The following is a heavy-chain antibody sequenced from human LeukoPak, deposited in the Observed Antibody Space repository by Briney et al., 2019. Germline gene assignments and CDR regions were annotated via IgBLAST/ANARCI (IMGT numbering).Heavy chain of an antibody. CDR2: VGSRGDAI. D-gene: IGHD6-19*01. CDR3: ARPRITVAGTRYFDP. J-gene: IGHJ5*02. V-gene: IGHV3-23*01. Sequence: GGSLRLSCAASGFTLSGYAMSWVRQAPGKGLEWVSAVGSRGDAIYYADSVKGRFTSSRDNSKDTLYLQMNSLRPEDTAVYYCARPRITVAGTRYFDPWGQGTLVTVSS. CDR1: GFTLSGYA.